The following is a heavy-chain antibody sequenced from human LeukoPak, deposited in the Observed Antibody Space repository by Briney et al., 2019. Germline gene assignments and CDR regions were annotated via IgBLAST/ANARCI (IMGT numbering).Heavy chain of an antibody. Sequence: ASVKVSCKASGYPFTTYGISWVRQAPGQGLEWMGRISTYNGGTNYAQKFQGRVIMTTDTSTSTAYIELRSLRSDDTAAYYCAREWWGYDVLTGDNWFDPWGQGTLVTVSS. CDR1: GYPFTTYG. CDR3: AREWWGYDVLTGDNWFDP. J-gene: IGHJ5*02. D-gene: IGHD3-9*01. V-gene: IGHV1-18*01. CDR2: ISTYNGGT.